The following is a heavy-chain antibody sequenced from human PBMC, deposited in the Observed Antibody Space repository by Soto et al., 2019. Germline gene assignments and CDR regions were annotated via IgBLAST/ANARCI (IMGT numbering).Heavy chain of an antibody. Sequence: ASVKVSCKASGYPFTGPYIYWVRQAPGQGLEWMGWINPSSGGTEFAEKFQGRVTVTRDTSIRTVFLELNSLTSDDTGVYFCARDNGRFGDGMDVWGQGTTVTVSS. CDR1: GYPFTGPY. CDR3: ARDNGRFGDGMDV. V-gene: IGHV1-2*02. J-gene: IGHJ6*02. CDR2: INPSSGGT. D-gene: IGHD3-10*01.